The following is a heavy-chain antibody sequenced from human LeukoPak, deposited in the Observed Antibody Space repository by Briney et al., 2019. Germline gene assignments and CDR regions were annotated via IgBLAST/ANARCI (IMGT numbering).Heavy chain of an antibody. J-gene: IGHJ5*02. CDR1: GYSISSGYY. CDR3: ARDDTFGGVIP. CDR2: IYHSGST. V-gene: IGHV4-38-2*02. Sequence: PSETLSLTCTVSGYSISSGYYWGWIRQPPGKGLEWIGSIYHSGSTYYNPSLKSRVTISVDTSKNQFSLKLSSVTAADTAVYYCARDDTFGGVIPWGQGTLVTVSS. D-gene: IGHD3-16*01.